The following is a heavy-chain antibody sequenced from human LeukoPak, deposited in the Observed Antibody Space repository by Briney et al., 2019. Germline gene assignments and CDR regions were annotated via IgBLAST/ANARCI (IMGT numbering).Heavy chain of an antibody. CDR2: IYTSGST. J-gene: IGHJ4*02. V-gene: IGHV4-4*07. CDR1: GGSISSYH. D-gene: IGHD2-8*01. CDR3: ARSLGYCTNGVCPRYFDY. Sequence: SETLSLICSVSGGSISSYHWSWIRHPAAKGLEGIGRIYTSGSTNYNPSLKSRVTMSVDTSKNQFSLKLSSVTAADTAVYYCARSLGYCTNGVCPRYFDYWGQGTLVTVSS.